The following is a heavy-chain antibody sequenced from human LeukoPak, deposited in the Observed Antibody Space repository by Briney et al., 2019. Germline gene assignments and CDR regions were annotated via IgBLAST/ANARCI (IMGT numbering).Heavy chain of an antibody. J-gene: IGHJ4*02. D-gene: IGHD7-27*01. CDR2: IYGGGST. Sequence: PGGPLRLSCAASGFTVSSNHMSWVRQAPGKGLEWVSIIYGGGSTYYADSVKGRFSISRDNSKNTLYLQMNRLRAEDTAVYYCARDHQPAGVFDYWGQGTLVTVSS. CDR3: ARDHQPAGVFDY. V-gene: IGHV3-66*01. CDR1: GFTVSSNH.